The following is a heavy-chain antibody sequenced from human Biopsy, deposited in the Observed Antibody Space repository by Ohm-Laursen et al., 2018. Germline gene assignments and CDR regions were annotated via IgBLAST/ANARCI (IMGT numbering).Heavy chain of an antibody. CDR1: GGSFSDYY. CDR3: TRAGGGKIYGL. J-gene: IGHJ4*02. Sequence: SETLSLTCAVYGGSFSDYYWTWIRQPPGKGLEWIGEINHRGTTNYNPSLKSRVAISVDTSKNQFSLKLTSVTAADTALYYCTRAGGGKIYGLWGQGTLVTVSS. V-gene: IGHV4-34*01. CDR2: INHRGTT. D-gene: IGHD3-16*01.